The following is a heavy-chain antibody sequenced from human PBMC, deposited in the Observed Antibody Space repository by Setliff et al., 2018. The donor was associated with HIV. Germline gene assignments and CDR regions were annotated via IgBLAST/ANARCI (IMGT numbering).Heavy chain of an antibody. V-gene: IGHV4-4*09. D-gene: IGHD3-10*01. J-gene: IGHJ2*01. CDR2: IYNSGST. CDR3: ARETNASGSLTAYWYFDL. Sequence: SETLSLTCTVSGGSISSYYWGWIRQSPGKGLEWIGYIYNSGSTYYEPSLRGRVTISIDRSKNQFSLKLNSVTAADTAVYYCARETNASGSLTAYWYFDLWGRGTLVTVS. CDR1: GGSISSYY.